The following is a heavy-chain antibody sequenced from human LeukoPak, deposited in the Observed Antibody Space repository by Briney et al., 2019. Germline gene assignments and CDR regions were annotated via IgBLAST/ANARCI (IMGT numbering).Heavy chain of an antibody. CDR1: GFILSGSG. CDR2: IRSNSNNYAT. Sequence: GGSLKLSCAASGFILSGSGIHWVRQASGKGLEWVGRIRSNSNNYATSYAASVKGRFTVSRDDSKNTAYLTMNSLETEDTAIYYCATLDDAADGLVRGAVTRAYDIWGQGTMVTVSS. J-gene: IGHJ3*02. D-gene: IGHD3-10*01. V-gene: IGHV3-73*01. CDR3: ATLDDAADGLVRGAVTRAYDI.